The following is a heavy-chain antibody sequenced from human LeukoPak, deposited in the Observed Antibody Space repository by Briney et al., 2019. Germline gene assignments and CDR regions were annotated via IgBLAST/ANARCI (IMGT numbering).Heavy chain of an antibody. CDR2: IKSNTDGGTT. V-gene: IGHV3-15*01. J-gene: IGHJ3*02. Sequence: SGGSLRLSCAASGLTFTKAWMTWVRQAPGEGLEWVGRIKSNTDGGTTDYAAPVKGRFTISRDDSKNTLYLQMNNLKTEDTAVYYCTTNPYDRSGYHIWGQGTMVSVSS. CDR3: TTNPYDRSGYHI. D-gene: IGHD3-22*01. CDR1: GLTFTKAW.